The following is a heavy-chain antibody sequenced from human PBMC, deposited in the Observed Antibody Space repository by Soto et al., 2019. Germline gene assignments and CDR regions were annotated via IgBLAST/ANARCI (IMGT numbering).Heavy chain of an antibody. J-gene: IGHJ6*02. CDR3: ARDLGQAYCSSTSCYPFYYYYGMDV. D-gene: IGHD2-2*01. CDR1: GYTFTGYY. Sequence: ASVKVSCKASGYTFTGYYMHWVRQAPGQGLEWMGWINPNSGGTNYAQKFQGRVTMTRDTSISTAYMELSRLRSDDTAVYYCARDLGQAYCSSTSCYPFYYYYGMDVWGQGTTVTVSS. CDR2: INPNSGGT. V-gene: IGHV1-2*02.